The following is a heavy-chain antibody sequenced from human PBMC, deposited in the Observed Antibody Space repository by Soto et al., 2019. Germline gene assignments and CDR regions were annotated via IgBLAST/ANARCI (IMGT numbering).Heavy chain of an antibody. CDR1: GHTLNDLS. J-gene: IGHJ3*01. V-gene: IGHV1-24*01. CDR3: AVVXGYNYGNDAFXV. CDR2: FNPEEEET. D-gene: IGHD5-18*01. Sequence: WASVKVSCKVSGHTLNDLSIHWVRQAPGKGLEWMGGFNPEEEETIYAQKFQGRVTMTEDTTAETAYMELSSLRSDDTAVHYCAVVXGYNYGNDAFXVWGQGTVVXVSS.